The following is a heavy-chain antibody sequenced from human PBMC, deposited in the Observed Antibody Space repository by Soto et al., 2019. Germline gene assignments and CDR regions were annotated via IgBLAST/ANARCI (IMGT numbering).Heavy chain of an antibody. Sequence: GGSLRLSCAASGFTFSSYAMSWVRQAPGKGLEWVSAISGSGGSTYYADSVKGRFTISRDNSKNTLYLQMNSLRAEDTAVYYCAKDRGSSGWYIPQLAEYFQHWGQGTPVTVSS. CDR2: ISGSGGST. CDR1: GFTFSSYA. J-gene: IGHJ1*01. D-gene: IGHD6-19*01. V-gene: IGHV3-23*01. CDR3: AKDRGSSGWYIPQLAEYFQH.